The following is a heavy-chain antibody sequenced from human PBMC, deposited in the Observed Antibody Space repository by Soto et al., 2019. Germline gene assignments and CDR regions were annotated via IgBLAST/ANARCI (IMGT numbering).Heavy chain of an antibody. J-gene: IGHJ4*02. CDR2: ISSSSSYI. CDR3: ARARGYSGYYDY. V-gene: IGHV3-21*01. CDR1: GFTFSSYS. D-gene: IGHD5-12*01. Sequence: EVQLVESGGGLVKPGGSLRLSCAASGFTFSSYSMNWVRQAPGKGLEWVSSISSSSSYIYYADSVKGRFTISRDNAKNSLYLQMNSLGAEDTAVYYCARARGYSGYYDYWGQGTLVTVSS.